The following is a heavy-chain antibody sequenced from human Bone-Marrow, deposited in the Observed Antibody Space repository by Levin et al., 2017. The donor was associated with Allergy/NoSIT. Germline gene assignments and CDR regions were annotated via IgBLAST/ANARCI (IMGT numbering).Heavy chain of an antibody. CDR3: ARDDNWGLDY. CDR2: IDRSGTDI. Sequence: GESLKISCETSGFTCSSYSMNWVRQAPGKGLEWISYIDRSGTDIYYAASVQGRFTISRDESKNSLYLQMNSLRADDTAVYYCARDDNWGLDYWGQGSLVTVSS. V-gene: IGHV3-21*05. D-gene: IGHD7-27*01. CDR1: GFTCSSYS. J-gene: IGHJ4*02.